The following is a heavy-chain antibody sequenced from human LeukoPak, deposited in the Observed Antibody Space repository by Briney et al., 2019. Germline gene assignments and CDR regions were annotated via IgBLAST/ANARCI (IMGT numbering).Heavy chain of an antibody. Sequence: GRSLRLSCAASGFTFSSYAMHWVRQAPGKGLEWVAVISYDGSNKYYADSVKGRFTISRDNSENTLYLQMNSLRAEDTAVYYCARDGAGGSGSYFGIDYWGQGTLVTVSS. J-gene: IGHJ4*02. V-gene: IGHV3-30-3*01. CDR3: ARDGAGGSGSYFGIDY. CDR1: GFTFSSYA. CDR2: ISYDGSNK. D-gene: IGHD3-10*01.